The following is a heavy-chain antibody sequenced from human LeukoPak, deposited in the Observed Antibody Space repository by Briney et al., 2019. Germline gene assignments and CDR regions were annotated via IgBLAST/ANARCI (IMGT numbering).Heavy chain of an antibody. V-gene: IGHV1-2*02. CDR3: ARAARIAVAGTGLWVY. D-gene: IGHD6-19*01. CDR2: INPNSGGT. Sequence: ASVKVSCKASGYTFTGYYMHWVRQAPGQGLEWMGWINPNSGGTNYAQKFQGRVTMTRDTSISTAYMELSRLRSDDTAVYYCARAARIAVAGTGLWVYWGQGTLVTVSS. J-gene: IGHJ4*02. CDR1: GYTFTGYY.